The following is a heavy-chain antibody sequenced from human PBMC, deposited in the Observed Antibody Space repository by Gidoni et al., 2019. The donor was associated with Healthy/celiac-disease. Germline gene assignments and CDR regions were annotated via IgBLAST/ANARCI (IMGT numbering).Heavy chain of an antibody. J-gene: IGHJ4*02. CDR3: ARDSSSSWYGGGY. D-gene: IGHD6-13*01. Sequence: EVQLVETGGGLIQPGGSLRLSCAASGFTVSSNYMSWVRQAPGKGLEWVSVIYSGGSTYYADSVKGRFTISRDNSKNTLYLQMNSLRAEDTAVYYCARDSSSSWYGGGYWGQGTLVTVSS. CDR1: GFTVSSNY. CDR2: IYSGGST. V-gene: IGHV3-53*02.